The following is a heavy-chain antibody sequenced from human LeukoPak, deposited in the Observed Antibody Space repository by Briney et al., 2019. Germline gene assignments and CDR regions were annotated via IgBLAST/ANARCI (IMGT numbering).Heavy chain of an antibody. CDR2: ISGSGGST. CDR1: GFTFSSYA. J-gene: IGHJ4*02. CDR3: AKDFGLPMVRGVTFGY. V-gene: IGHV3-23*01. D-gene: IGHD3-10*01. Sequence: PGGSLRLSCAASGFTFSSYAMSWVRQAPGKGLEWVSTISGSGGSTYYADSMKGRFTISRDNSKNTLYLQMNSLRAEDTAVYYCAKDFGLPMVRGVTFGYWGQGTLVTVSS.